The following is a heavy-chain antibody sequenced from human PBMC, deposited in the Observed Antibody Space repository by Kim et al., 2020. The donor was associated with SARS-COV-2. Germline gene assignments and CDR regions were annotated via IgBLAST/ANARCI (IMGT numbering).Heavy chain of an antibody. D-gene: IGHD3-3*01. CDR1: GYTFTSYD. J-gene: IGHJ6*03. CDR3: ARAVRGSGFGVVIIRAYYMVG. CDR2: MNPNSGNT. V-gene: IGHV1-8*01. Sequence: ASVKVSCKASGYTFTSYDINWVRQATGQGLEWMGWMNPNSGNTGYAQKFQGRVTMTRNTSISTAYMELSSLRSEDTAVYYCARAVRGSGFGVVIIRAYYMVGGGKGTTVTVS.